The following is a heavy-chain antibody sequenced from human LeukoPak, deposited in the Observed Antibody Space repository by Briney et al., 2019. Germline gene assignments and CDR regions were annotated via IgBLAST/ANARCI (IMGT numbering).Heavy chain of an antibody. J-gene: IGHJ3*02. Sequence: ASVKVSCKASGGTFSSYAISWVRQAPGQGLEWMGGIIPIFGTANYAQKFQGRVTITADKSTSTAYMELSSLRSEDTAVYYCARPSTARIQIRLWYHDAFDIWGQGTMVTVSS. CDR2: IIPIFGTA. V-gene: IGHV1-69*06. CDR3: ARPSTARIQIRLWYHDAFDI. D-gene: IGHD5-18*01. CDR1: GGTFSSYA.